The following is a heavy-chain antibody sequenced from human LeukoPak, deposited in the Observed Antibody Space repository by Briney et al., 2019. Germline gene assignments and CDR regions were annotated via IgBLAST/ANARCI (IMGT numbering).Heavy chain of an antibody. CDR3: AKDIDSSSWEAFDI. V-gene: IGHV3-9*01. CDR2: ISWNSGSI. J-gene: IGHJ3*02. CDR1: GFTFDDYA. D-gene: IGHD6-13*01. Sequence: PGGSLRLSCAASGFTFDDYAMHWVRQAPGKGLEWVSGISWNSGSIGYADSVKGRFTISRDNAKNSLYLQMNSLRAEDTALYYCAKDIDSSSWEAFDIRGQGTMVTVSS.